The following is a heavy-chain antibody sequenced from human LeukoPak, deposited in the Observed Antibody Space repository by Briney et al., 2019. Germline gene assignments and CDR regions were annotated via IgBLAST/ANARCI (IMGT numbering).Heavy chain of an antibody. CDR1: GFTFSSYW. Sequence: GGSLRLSCAASGFTFSSYWMSWVRQAPGKGLEWVANIKQDGSEKYYVDSVKGRFTISRDNAKNSLYLQMNSLRAEDTAVYYCARGLAAAGTRWFDPWGQGTLVTVSS. J-gene: IGHJ5*02. CDR3: ARGLAAAGTRWFDP. V-gene: IGHV3-7*01. CDR2: IKQDGSEK. D-gene: IGHD6-13*01.